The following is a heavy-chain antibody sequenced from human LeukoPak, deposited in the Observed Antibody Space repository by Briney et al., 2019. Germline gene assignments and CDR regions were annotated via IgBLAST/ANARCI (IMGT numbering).Heavy chain of an antibody. CDR3: ARDRSSGYYGTSDY. CDR2: ISSSSNTI. Sequence: PGGSLRLSCAASGFIFSSYSMNWVRQAPGKGLEWVSYISSSSNTIYYADSVKGRFTISRDNDKNSLYLQMNSLRAEDTAVYYCARDRSSGYYGTSDYWGQGTLVTVSS. CDR1: GFIFSSYS. D-gene: IGHD3-22*01. J-gene: IGHJ4*02. V-gene: IGHV3-48*04.